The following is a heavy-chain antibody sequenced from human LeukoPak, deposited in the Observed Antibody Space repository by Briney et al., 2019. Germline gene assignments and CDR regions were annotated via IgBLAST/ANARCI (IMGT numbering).Heavy chain of an antibody. V-gene: IGHV3-53*01. CDR1: GFTLSSNY. CDR3: ARDNLHYYDSSGYYYYYGMDV. CDR2: IYSGGST. Sequence: PGGSLRLSCAASGFTLSSNYMSWVRQAPGKGLEWVSVIYSGGSTYYADSVKGRFTLSRDNSKNTLYLQMNSLRAEDPAVYYCARDNLHYYDSSGYYYYYGMDVWGQGTTVTVSS. D-gene: IGHD3-22*01. J-gene: IGHJ6*02.